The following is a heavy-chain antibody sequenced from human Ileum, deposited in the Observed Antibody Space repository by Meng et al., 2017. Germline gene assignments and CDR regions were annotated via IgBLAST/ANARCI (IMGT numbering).Heavy chain of an antibody. CDR1: GGSISSSASS. D-gene: IGHD2/OR15-2a*01. J-gene: IGHJ4*02. CDR3: ASSTSGPELNY. CDR2: IYQVGST. Sequence: QLQLQESGSGRGTSAQNLTHTCTVSGGSISSSASSWTWIRQPPGKGLEWIGYIYQVGSTNYNPSLKSRVTIFVDTSKNQFSLKLTSVTAADTAVYYCASSTSGPELNYWGQGTLVTVSS. V-gene: IGHV4-30-2*01.